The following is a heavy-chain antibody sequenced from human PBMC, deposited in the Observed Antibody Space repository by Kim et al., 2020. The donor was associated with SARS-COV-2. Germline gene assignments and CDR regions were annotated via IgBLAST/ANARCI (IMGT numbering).Heavy chain of an antibody. CDR1: GGSISSRTYY. CDR2: IYYSGST. Sequence: SETLSLTCTVSGGSISSRTYYWGWIRQPPGKGLEWIGSIYYSGSTYYNPSLKSRVTISVDTSKNHFSLKLSSVTAADTAVYYCARHYDFWSSYPDYWGQGTLVTVSS. CDR3: ARHYDFWSSYPDY. V-gene: IGHV4-39*01. D-gene: IGHD3-3*01. J-gene: IGHJ4*02.